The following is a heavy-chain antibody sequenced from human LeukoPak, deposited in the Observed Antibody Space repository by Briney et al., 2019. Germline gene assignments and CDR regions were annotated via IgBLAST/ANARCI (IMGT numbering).Heavy chain of an antibody. Sequence: XIXQXXXKGLEWIGSIYYSGSTYYNPSLKSRVTTSVDTSKNQFSLKLSSVTAADTAVYYCASALSVEAMGYWGQGTLVTVSX. CDR2: IYYSGST. D-gene: IGHD2-15*01. J-gene: IGHJ4*02. V-gene: IGHV4-39*07. CDR3: ASALSVEAMGY.